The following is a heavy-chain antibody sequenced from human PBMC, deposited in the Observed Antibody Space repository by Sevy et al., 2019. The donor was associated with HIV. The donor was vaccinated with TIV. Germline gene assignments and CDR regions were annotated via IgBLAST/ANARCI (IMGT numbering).Heavy chain of an antibody. CDR3: ARGYCSGTSCSSGRAWVAFDI. V-gene: IGHV3-21*01. J-gene: IGHJ3*02. CDR2: ISSSSGFI. Sequence: GGSLRLSCAASGFTFSNYNINWVRQAPGKGLDWVASISSSSGFIYYADSVKGRFTISRDNAKDSLFLQMNRLRAEDTAIYYCARGYCSGTSCSSGRAWVAFDIWGQGTMVTVSS. CDR1: GFTFSNYN. D-gene: IGHD2-15*01.